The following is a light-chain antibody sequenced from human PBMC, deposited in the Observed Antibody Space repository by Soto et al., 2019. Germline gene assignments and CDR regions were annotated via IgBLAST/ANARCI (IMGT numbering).Light chain of an antibody. CDR1: QSVSSY. CDR3: LQYSTWT. V-gene: IGKV3-11*01. Sequence: EIVLTQSPATLSLSPGERATLSCRASQSVSSYLAWYQPKPGQAPRLLIYDASNRATGIPARFSGSGSGTDLTLTISSMQSEDFAVDYCLQYSTWTFGQGTKVDIK. J-gene: IGKJ1*01. CDR2: DAS.